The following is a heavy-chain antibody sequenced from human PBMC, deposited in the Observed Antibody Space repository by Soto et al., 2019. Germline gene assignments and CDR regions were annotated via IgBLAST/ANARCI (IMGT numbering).Heavy chain of an antibody. CDR1: GYTFTSYA. Sequence: QVQLVQSGAEVKKPGASVKVSCKASGYTFTSYAMHWVRQAPGQRLEWMGWNNAGNGNTKYSQKFQGRVTITKDTSASIAYLELSSPRSEDTAVDNCARGDSSSGSSLDYWGQGPLVTVSS. J-gene: IGHJ4*02. CDR3: ARGDSSSGSSLDY. V-gene: IGHV1-3*01. D-gene: IGHD6-13*01. CDR2: NNAGNGNT.